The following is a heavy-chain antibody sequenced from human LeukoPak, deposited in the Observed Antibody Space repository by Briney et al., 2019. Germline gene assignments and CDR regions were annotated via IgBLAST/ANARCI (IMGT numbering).Heavy chain of an antibody. CDR1: GGSISSGDYY. J-gene: IGHJ4*02. CDR2: IYYSGST. D-gene: IGHD3-22*01. Sequence: PSQTLSLTCTVSGGSISSGDYYWSWIRQPPGKGLEWIGYIYYSGSTYYNPSLKSRVTISVDTSKNQFSLKLSSVTAADTAVYYCARATYYYDSSGYMIHYFDYWGQGTLVTVSS. CDR3: ARATYYYDSSGYMIHYFDY. V-gene: IGHV4-30-4*01.